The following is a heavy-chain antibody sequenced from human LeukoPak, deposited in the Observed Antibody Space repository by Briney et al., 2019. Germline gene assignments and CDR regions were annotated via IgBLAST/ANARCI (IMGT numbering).Heavy chain of an antibody. D-gene: IGHD2-15*01. CDR3: AKSKDCSGGSCYSGLYETGFDY. CDR2: INAGNGNT. J-gene: IGHJ4*02. Sequence: ASVKVSCKASGYTFTSYAMHWVRQAPGQRLEWMGWINAGNGNTKYSQKFQGRVTITRDTSASTAYMELSSLRSEDTAVYYCAKSKDCSGGSCYSGLYETGFDYWGQGTLVTVSS. CDR1: GYTFTSYA. V-gene: IGHV1-3*01.